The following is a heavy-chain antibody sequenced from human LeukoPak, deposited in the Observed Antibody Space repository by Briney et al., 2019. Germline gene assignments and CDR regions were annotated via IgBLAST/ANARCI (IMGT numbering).Heavy chain of an antibody. Sequence: PGGSLRLSCAASGLTFSSYGMHWVRQAPGKGLEWVAVIWYDGSNKYYADSVKGRFTISRDNSKNTLYLQMNSLRAEDTAVYYCATGYSSTPYAFDIWGQGTMVTVSS. CDR2: IWYDGSNK. V-gene: IGHV3-33*01. CDR3: ATGYSSTPYAFDI. J-gene: IGHJ3*02. D-gene: IGHD6-13*01. CDR1: GLTFSSYG.